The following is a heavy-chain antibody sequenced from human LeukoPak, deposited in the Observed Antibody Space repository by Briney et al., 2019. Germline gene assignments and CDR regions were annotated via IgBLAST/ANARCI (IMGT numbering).Heavy chain of an antibody. Sequence: SETLSLTRSVSDGSINSYYWNWIRRPPGKGLEWIGYIYYNGNTNYSPSLKSRVTMSVDTSKNQFSLQLNSVTPEDTAVYYCARDLVTTHRGYYYGMDVWGQGTTVTVSS. V-gene: IGHV4-59*12. J-gene: IGHJ6*02. CDR3: ARDLVTTHRGYYYGMDV. D-gene: IGHD4-17*01. CDR2: IYYNGNT. CDR1: DGSINSYY.